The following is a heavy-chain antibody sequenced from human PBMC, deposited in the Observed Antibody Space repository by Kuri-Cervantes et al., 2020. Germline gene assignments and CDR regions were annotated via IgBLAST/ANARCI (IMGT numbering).Heavy chain of an antibody. D-gene: IGHD4-23*01. V-gene: IGHV3-7*01. J-gene: IGHJ2*01. CDR2: IKQDGSEK. CDR1: GFTFSSYW. Sequence: GGSLRLSCAASGFTFSSYWMSWVRQAPGKGLEWVANIKQDGSEKYYVDSVKGRFTISRDNAKNSLYLQMNSLRAEDTAVYYCARVGINDYGGGGYFDLWGRGTLVTVSS. CDR3: ARVGINDYGGGGYFDL.